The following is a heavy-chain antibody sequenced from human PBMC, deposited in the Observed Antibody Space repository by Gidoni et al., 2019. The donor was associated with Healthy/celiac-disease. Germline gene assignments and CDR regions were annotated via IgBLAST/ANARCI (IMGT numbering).Heavy chain of an antibody. CDR2: IYYSGST. D-gene: IGHD3-3*01. CDR3: ARQGKESTIFGVVIRGDYYYYGMDV. V-gene: IGHV4-39*01. Sequence: QLQLQESGPGLVKPSETLSLTCTVSGGSISSSSYYWGWIRQPPGKGLEWIGSIYYSGSTYYNPSLKSRVTISVDTSKNQFSLKLSPVTAADTAVYYCARQGKESTIFGVVIRGDYYYYGMDVWGQGTTVTVSS. J-gene: IGHJ6*02. CDR1: GGSISSSSYY.